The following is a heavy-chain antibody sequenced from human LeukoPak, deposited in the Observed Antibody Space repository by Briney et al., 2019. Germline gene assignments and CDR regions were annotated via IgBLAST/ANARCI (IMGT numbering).Heavy chain of an antibody. CDR1: GYTFTTFP. CDR3: ARDAAGLLDY. D-gene: IGHD6-25*01. V-gene: IGHV1-3*04. Sequence: ASVKVPCKASGYTFTTFPIHWVRQAPGQGPGWVGGIHTGNGDTKYSQAFQGRVTPARDTPATTAYMELSSLRSEETAVYYCARDAAGLLDYWGQGTLVTVSS. CDR2: IHTGNGDT. J-gene: IGHJ4*02.